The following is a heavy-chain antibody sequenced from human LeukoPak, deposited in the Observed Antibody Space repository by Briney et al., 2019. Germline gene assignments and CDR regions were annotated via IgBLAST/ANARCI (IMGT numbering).Heavy chain of an antibody. CDR1: AFTFSNYW. V-gene: IGHV3-7*01. J-gene: IGHJ6*03. CDR3: ARGGAVAGTGGFNYYMDV. Sequence: GGSLRLSCAASAFTFSNYWMSWVRQAPGKGLEWVANIKQDGSEKYYVDSVKGRFTISRDNAKNSLYLQMNSLRAEDTAVYYCARGGAVAGTGGFNYYMDVWGKGTTVTVSS. D-gene: IGHD6-19*01. CDR2: IKQDGSEK.